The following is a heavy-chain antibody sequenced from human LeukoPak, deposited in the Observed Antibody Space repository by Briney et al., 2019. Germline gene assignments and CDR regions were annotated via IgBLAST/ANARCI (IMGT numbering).Heavy chain of an antibody. CDR3: ARDPAAAGTGGDY. D-gene: IGHD6-13*01. CDR2: INPNSGGT. Sequence: ASVKVSCKASGYTFTGYYMHWMRQAPGQGLEWMGWINPNSGGTDYAQKFQGRVTMTRDTSISTAYMELSRLRSDDTAVYYCARDPAAAGTGGDYWGQGTLVTVSS. J-gene: IGHJ4*02. CDR1: GYTFTGYY. V-gene: IGHV1-2*02.